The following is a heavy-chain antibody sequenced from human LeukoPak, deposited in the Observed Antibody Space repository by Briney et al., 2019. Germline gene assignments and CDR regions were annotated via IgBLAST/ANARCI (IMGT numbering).Heavy chain of an antibody. CDR1: GGSVSSYY. Sequence: SETLSLTCTVSGGSVSSYYWRWIRQPPGKGLEWIGYIYYSGSTNYNPSLKSRVTISVDTSKNQFSLKLSSVTAADTAVYYCARGQWELGGYFDYWGQGTLVTVSS. CDR2: IYYSGST. CDR3: ARGQWELGGYFDY. D-gene: IGHD1-26*01. V-gene: IGHV4-59*02. J-gene: IGHJ4*02.